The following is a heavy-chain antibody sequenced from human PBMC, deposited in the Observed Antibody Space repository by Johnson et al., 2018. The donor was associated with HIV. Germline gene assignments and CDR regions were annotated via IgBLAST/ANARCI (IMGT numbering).Heavy chain of an antibody. V-gene: IGHV3-9*01. J-gene: IGHJ3*02. CDR1: GFTVSSNY. CDR3: ASGIAVAGTLLDAFDI. Sequence: VQLMESGGGLVQPGGSLKLACSASGFTVSSNYMSWVRQAPGKGLEWVSGISWNSGSIGYADSAKGRFTISRDNAKNSLYLQMNSLRAEDTALYYCASGIAVAGTLLDAFDIWGQGTMVTVSS. CDR2: ISWNSGSI. D-gene: IGHD6-19*01.